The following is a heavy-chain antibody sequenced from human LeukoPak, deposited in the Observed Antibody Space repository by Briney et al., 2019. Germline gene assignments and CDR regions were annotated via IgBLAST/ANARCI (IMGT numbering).Heavy chain of an antibody. J-gene: IGHJ6*03. D-gene: IGHD3-3*01. CDR2: IQFDGSNK. Sequence: GGSLRLSCVTSGFIFSNYGMHWVRQAPGKGLEWLTFIQFDGSNKLYADSVKGRFTVSRDNSKNTLYLQMNSLRAEDTAVYYCAKVAGYEGYYMDVWGKGTTVTVSS. CDR3: AKVAGYEGYYMDV. V-gene: IGHV3-30*02. CDR1: GFIFSNYG.